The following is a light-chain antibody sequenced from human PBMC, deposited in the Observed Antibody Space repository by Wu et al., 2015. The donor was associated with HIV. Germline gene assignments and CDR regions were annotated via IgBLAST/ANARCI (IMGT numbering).Light chain of an antibody. V-gene: IGKV3-20*01. Sequence: EIVLTQSPGTLSLSPGERVTLSCRASQSVSSNYLAWYQQKPGQAPRLLIYGASNRATGVPDGFSGSGSGTDFTLTISRLEPEDFAVYYCQQYGRSPWTFGQGTKVEIK. CDR3: QQYGRSPWT. CDR2: GAS. J-gene: IGKJ1*01. CDR1: QSVSSNY.